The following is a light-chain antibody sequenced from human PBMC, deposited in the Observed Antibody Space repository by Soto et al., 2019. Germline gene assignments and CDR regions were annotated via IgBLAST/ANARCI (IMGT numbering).Light chain of an antibody. CDR2: KNN. J-gene: IGLJ1*01. Sequence: QSALNQPPSASGTPGQRVTIFCPGSSSNIGSDNVNWYQQLPGTAPKLLMYKNNQRPSGVPDRFSGSKSGTSASLAISGLQSEDEADYYCAVWDARLSGYVFGTGTKVTVL. V-gene: IGLV1-44*01. CDR3: AVWDARLSGYV. CDR1: SSNIGSDN.